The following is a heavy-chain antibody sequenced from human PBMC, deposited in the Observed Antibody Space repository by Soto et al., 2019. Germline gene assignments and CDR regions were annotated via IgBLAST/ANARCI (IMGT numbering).Heavy chain of an antibody. CDR1: GDSVSSNSVT. V-gene: IGHV6-1*01. J-gene: IGHJ4*02. CDR3: ARRGAAASPNLFAY. D-gene: IGHD6-13*01. CDR2: TYFRSKWYK. Sequence: SQTLSLTCVISGDSVSSNSVTWNWIRQSPSRGLEWLGRTYFRSKWYKEYAVSVKSRITIDPDTSNNHFSLQLNSVTPEDTAVYYCARRGAAASPNLFAYWGQGTLVTVS.